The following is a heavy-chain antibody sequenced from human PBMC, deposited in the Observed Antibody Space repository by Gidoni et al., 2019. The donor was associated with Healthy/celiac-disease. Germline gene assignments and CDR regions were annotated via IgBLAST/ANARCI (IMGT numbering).Heavy chain of an antibody. J-gene: IGHJ4*02. V-gene: IGHV3-9*01. CDR1: GFTFDDYA. CDR2: ISWNSGSI. CDR3: AKEKGSGYSYGYDY. D-gene: IGHD5-18*01. Sequence: EVQLVESGGGLVQPGRSLRLSCAASGFTFDDYAMPWVRQAPGKGLEWVSGISWNSGSIGYADSVKGRFTISRDNAKNSLYLQMNSLRAEDTALYYCAKEKGSGYSYGYDYWGQGTLVTVSS.